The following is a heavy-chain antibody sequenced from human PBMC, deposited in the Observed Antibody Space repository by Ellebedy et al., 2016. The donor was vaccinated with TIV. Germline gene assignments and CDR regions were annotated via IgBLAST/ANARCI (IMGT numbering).Heavy chain of an antibody. D-gene: IGHD2-2*01. CDR1: GYTFTSYD. J-gene: IGHJ2*01. CDR2: MNPNSGNT. V-gene: IGHV1-8*01. CDR3: ARWGILYCSSTSCPYWYFDL. Sequence: ASVKVSXXASGYTFTSYDINWVRQATGQGLEWMGWMNPNSGNTGYAQKFQGRVTMTRNTSISTAYMELSSLRSEDTAVYYCARWGILYCSSTSCPYWYFDLWGRGTLVTVSS.